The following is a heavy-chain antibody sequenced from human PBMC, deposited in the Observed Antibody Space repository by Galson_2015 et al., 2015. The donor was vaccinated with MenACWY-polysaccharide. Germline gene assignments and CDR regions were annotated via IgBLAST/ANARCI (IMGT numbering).Heavy chain of an antibody. J-gene: IGHJ3*02. V-gene: IGHV3-11*01. D-gene: IGHD6-25*01. Sequence: WIRQAPGKGLEWVSSISSAGGIIHYADSVKGRFTISRDNAENSLYLQMNSLRAEDTAVYYCARSAWFDIWGQGTMVTVSS. CDR3: ARSAWFDI. CDR2: ISSAGGII.